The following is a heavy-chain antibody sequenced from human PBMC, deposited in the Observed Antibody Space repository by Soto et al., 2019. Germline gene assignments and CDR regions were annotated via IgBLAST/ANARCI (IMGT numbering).Heavy chain of an antibody. J-gene: IGHJ6*02. Sequence: GESMKISCKGSVYSFTSYWIGWVRQMPGKGLEWMGIIYPGDSDTRYSPSFQGQVTISADKSISTAYLQWSSLKASDTAMYYCSRQLDFWICYYNYYYGRDVSVQGKTVTGS. V-gene: IGHV5-51*01. CDR3: SRQLDFWICYYNYYYGRDV. CDR1: VYSFTSYW. CDR2: IYPGDSDT. D-gene: IGHD3-3*01.